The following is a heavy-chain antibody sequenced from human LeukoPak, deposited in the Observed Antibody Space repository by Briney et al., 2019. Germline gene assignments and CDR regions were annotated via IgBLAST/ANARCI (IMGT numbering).Heavy chain of an antibody. Sequence: GGSLRLSCAASGFTFSSYDMHWVRQATGKGLEWVSAIGTAGDTYYPGSVKGRFTISRENAKNSLYLQMNSLRAGDTAVYYCARARGGYDILTGYYNLLGHYYYYMDVWGKGTTVTISS. CDR2: IGTAGDT. D-gene: IGHD3-9*01. J-gene: IGHJ6*03. CDR3: ARARGGYDILTGYYNLLGHYYYYMDV. CDR1: GFTFSSYD. V-gene: IGHV3-13*01.